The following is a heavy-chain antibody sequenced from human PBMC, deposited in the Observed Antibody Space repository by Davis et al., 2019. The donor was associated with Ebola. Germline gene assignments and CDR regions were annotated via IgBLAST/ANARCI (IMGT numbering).Heavy chain of an antibody. CDR2: IYHSGST. CDR1: GGSISSSNW. J-gene: IGHJ6*02. D-gene: IGHD6-6*01. CDR3: ARGGKADRHYQNYYYYGMDV. Sequence: PSETLSLTCAVSGGSISSSNWWSWVRQPPGKGLEWIGEIYHSGSTNYNPSLKSRVTISVDKSKNQFSLKLSSVTAADTAVYYCARGGKADRHYQNYYYYGMDVWGQGTTVTVSS. V-gene: IGHV4-4*02.